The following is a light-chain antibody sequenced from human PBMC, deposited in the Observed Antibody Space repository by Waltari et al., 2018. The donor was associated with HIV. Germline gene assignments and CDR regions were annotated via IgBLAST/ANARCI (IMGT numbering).Light chain of an antibody. Sequence: QSALTQPASVSGSPGQSITISCTGTSSDVGNYNLVSWYQQHPGKAPKLMIYEVTKRPSVISSRFAGSKAGNTASLTISGLLTEDEADYYCCSYATSDIFVVFGGGTKVTVL. J-gene: IGLJ3*02. V-gene: IGLV2-23*02. CDR1: SSDVGNYNL. CDR3: CSYATSDIFVV. CDR2: EVT.